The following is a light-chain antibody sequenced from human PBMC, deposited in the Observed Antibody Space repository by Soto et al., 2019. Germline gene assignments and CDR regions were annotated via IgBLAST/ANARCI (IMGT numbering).Light chain of an antibody. CDR2: VVS. J-gene: IGLJ3*02. CDR1: SSDVGGYNY. CDR3: SSYADSNSWV. V-gene: IGLV2-8*01. Sequence: QSALTQPPSASGSPGQSVTISCTGTSSDVGGYNYVSWYQQHPGNAPTLMIYVVSKRPSGVPDRFSGSKSGNTASLTVSGLQTEDEADYYCSSYADSNSWVFGGGTKLTVL.